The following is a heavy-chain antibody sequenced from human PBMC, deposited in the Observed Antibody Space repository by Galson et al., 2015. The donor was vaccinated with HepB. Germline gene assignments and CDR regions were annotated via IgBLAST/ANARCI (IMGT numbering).Heavy chain of an antibody. CDR3: VRVLGYSYGYRVHDAFDI. Sequence: SVKVSCKASGYTFTSYGISWVRQAPGQGLEWMGWISAYNGNTNYAQKLQGRVTMTTDTSTSTAYMELRSLRSDDTAVYYCVRVLGYSYGYRVHDAFDIWGQGTMVTVSS. CDR2: ISAYNGNT. V-gene: IGHV1-18*04. J-gene: IGHJ3*02. D-gene: IGHD5-18*01. CDR1: GYTFTSYG.